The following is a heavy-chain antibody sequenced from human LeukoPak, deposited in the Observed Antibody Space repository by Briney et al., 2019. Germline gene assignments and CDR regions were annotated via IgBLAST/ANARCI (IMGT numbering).Heavy chain of an antibody. CDR1: GGSINSYY. CDR2: IYYSGST. D-gene: IGHD3-10*01. V-gene: IGHV4-59*01. CDR3: AGTSRHFYGSGSNLTPWPADMDV. J-gene: IGHJ6*02. Sequence: SETLSLTCTVSGGSINSYYWTWISQPPGKGLEWIGYIYYSGSTHYNPSLNSRVTISMDTSKNHFSLKLSSVTAADTAIYYCAGTSRHFYGSGSNLTPWPADMDVWGQGTKVTVSS.